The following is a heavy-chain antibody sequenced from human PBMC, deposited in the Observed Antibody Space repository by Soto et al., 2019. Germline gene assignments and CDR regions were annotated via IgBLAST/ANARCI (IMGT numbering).Heavy chain of an antibody. J-gene: IGHJ5*02. D-gene: IGHD2-2*01. CDR1: GFTFSTYA. V-gene: IGHV3-30-3*01. CDR3: ARRYKDGRRDCISTSCLFDP. CDR2: ISYDGSNK. Sequence: QVQLVESGGGVVQPGRSLRLSCAASGFTFSTYAMHWVRQAPGKGLEWVAVISYDGSNKYYADSVKGRFTISRDNSKNTXYXXMNSLRAEDTAVYYCARRYKDGRRDCISTSCLFDPWGQGTLVTVSS.